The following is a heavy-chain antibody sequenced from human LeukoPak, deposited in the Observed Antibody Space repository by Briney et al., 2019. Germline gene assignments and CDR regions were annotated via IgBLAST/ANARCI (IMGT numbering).Heavy chain of an antibody. CDR3: ASRITMIVVVISY. CDR1: GGSISSSSYY. D-gene: IGHD3-22*01. CDR2: IYYSGST. Sequence: NSSETLSLTCTVSGGSISSSSYYWGWIRQPPGKGLEWIVSIYYSGSTYYNPSLKSRFTISVDTSKNQFSLKLSSVTAADTAVYYCASRITMIVVVISYWGQGTLVTVSS. J-gene: IGHJ4*02. V-gene: IGHV4-39*01.